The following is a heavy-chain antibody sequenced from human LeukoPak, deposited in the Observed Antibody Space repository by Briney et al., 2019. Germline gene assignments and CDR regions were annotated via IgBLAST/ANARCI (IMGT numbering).Heavy chain of an antibody. CDR3: ASTHHLVLWFGGAWFDP. V-gene: IGHV4-39*01. CDR2: IYYSGST. J-gene: IGHJ5*02. D-gene: IGHD3-10*01. Sequence: SETLSLTCTVSGGSISSSSYYWGWIRQPPGKGLEWIGRIYYSGSTYYNPSLKSRVTISVDTSKNQFSLKLSSVTAADTAVYYCASTHHLVLWFGGAWFDPWGQGTLVTVSS. CDR1: GGSISSSSYY.